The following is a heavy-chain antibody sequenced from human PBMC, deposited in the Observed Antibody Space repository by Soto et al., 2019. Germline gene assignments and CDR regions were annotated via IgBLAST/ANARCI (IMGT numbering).Heavy chain of an antibody. V-gene: IGHV1-69*06. D-gene: IGHD6-13*01. CDR2: IIPIFGTA. CDR3: ARDRLVAAAGYYYYGIDV. Sequence: ASVKVSCKASGGTFSSYAISWVRQAPGQGLEWMGGIIPIFGTANYAQKFQGRVTITADKSTSTAYMELSSLRSEDTAVYYCARDRLVAAAGYYYYGIDVWCQGTTVTVSS. CDR1: GGTFSSYA. J-gene: IGHJ6*02.